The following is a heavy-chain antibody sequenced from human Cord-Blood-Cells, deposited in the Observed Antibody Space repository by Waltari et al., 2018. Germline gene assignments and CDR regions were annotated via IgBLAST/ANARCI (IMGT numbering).Heavy chain of an antibody. CDR3: ARGLYSSSWYWFDP. CDR2: MNPNSGNT. D-gene: IGHD6-13*01. Sequence: QVQLVQSGAAVKKPGASVKVSCKASGYTFTSYDIHWVGKATGQGLEWMGWMNPNSGNTGYAQKFQGRVTITRNTSISTAYMELSSLRSEDTAVYYCARGLYSSSWYWFDPWGQGTLVTVSS. J-gene: IGHJ5*02. CDR1: GYTFTSYD. V-gene: IGHV1-8*03.